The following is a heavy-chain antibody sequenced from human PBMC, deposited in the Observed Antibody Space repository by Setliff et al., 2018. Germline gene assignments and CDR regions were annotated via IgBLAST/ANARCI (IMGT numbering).Heavy chain of an antibody. CDR3: ARDHVYGSQYYYYSYGMDV. V-gene: IGHV3-7*01. CDR1: GFTFSRYW. Sequence: PGGSLRLSCAASGFTFSRYWMSWVRQAPGKGLEWVANIKQDGSEKYYVDSVKGRFTISRDNAKNSLYLQMNSLRAEDTAVYYCARDHVYGSQYYYYSYGMDVWGQGTTVTVSS. J-gene: IGHJ6*02. CDR2: IKQDGSEK. D-gene: IGHD3-10*01.